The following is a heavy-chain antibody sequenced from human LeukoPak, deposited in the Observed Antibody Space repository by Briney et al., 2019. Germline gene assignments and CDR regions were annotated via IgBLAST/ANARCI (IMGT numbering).Heavy chain of an antibody. V-gene: IGHV1-8*01. Sequence: ASVKVSCKASGYTFTSYDINWVRQATGQGLEWMGWMNPNSGNTGYAQKFQGRVTMTRNTSISTAYMELSSLRSEDTAVYYCATVGNTYYYGSGSMDVWGKGTTVTVSS. D-gene: IGHD3-10*01. J-gene: IGHJ6*03. CDR3: ATVGNTYYYGSGSMDV. CDR1: GYTFTSYD. CDR2: MNPNSGNT.